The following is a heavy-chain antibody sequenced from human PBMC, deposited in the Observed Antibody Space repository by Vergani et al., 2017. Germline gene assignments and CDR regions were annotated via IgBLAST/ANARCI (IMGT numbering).Heavy chain of an antibody. J-gene: IGHJ4*02. CDR2: IYPGDSDT. CDR3: ARRKAYCGGDCYPDY. D-gene: IGHD2-21*02. V-gene: IGHV5-51*03. CDR1: GYSFTSYW. Sequence: EVQLVQSGAEVKKPGESLKISCKGSGYSFTSYWIGWVRQMPGKGLEWMGIIYPGDSDTRYSPSSQGQVTISADKSISTAYLQWSSLKASDTAMYYCARRKAYCGGDCYPDYWGQGTLVTVSS.